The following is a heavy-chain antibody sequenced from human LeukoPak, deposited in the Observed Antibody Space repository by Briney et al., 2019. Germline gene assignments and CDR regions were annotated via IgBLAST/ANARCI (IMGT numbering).Heavy chain of an antibody. V-gene: IGHV4-59*01. CDR3: ARVNKDSSGWYDGFDY. CDR1: GGSISSYY. J-gene: IGHJ4*02. CDR2: IYYSGST. Sequence: SETLPLTCTVSGGSISSYYWSWIRQPPGKGLEWIGYIYYSGSTNYNPSLKSRVTISVDTSKNQFSLKLSSVTAADTAVYYCARVNKDSSGWYDGFDYWGQGTLVTVSS. D-gene: IGHD6-19*01.